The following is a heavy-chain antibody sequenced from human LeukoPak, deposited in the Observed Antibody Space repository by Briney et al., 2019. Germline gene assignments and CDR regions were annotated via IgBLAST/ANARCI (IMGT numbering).Heavy chain of an antibody. J-gene: IGHJ4*02. CDR3: ARDPLEVLLWFGATEFDY. Sequence: FTFSRDNAKNSLYLQMNSLRAEDTAVYYCARDPLEVLLWFGATEFDYWGQGTLVTVSS. D-gene: IGHD3-10*01. V-gene: IGHV3-48*01.